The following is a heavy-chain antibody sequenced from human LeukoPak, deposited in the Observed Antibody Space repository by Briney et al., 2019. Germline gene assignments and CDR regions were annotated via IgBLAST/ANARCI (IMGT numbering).Heavy chain of an antibody. Sequence: SETLSLTCAVSGYSISSGYYWGWIRQPPGKGLEWIGSIYHSGSTYYNPSLKSRVTISVDTSKNQFSLKLSSVTAADTAVYYCARQPLRGSAFDIWGQGTMVTVSP. CDR3: ARQPLRGSAFDI. CDR1: GYSISSGYY. D-gene: IGHD1-14*01. J-gene: IGHJ3*02. V-gene: IGHV4-38-2*01. CDR2: IYHSGST.